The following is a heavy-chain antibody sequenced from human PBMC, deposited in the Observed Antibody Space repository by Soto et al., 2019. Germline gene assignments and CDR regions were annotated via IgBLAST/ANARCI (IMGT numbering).Heavy chain of an antibody. CDR3: TRGPRADSSGTAAH. CDR1: GFTFSMYW. V-gene: IGHV3-74*01. Sequence: GGSPRLSCVVSGFTFSMYWMHWVRQVPGQSPFWVSRISDDVTATNYADSVRGRFTISRDNSKNTLYLQMNNLKPDDTAIYYCTRGPRADSSGTAAHSGQKTPLNRSS. J-gene: IGHJ4*02. D-gene: IGHD1-26*01. CDR2: ISDDVTAT.